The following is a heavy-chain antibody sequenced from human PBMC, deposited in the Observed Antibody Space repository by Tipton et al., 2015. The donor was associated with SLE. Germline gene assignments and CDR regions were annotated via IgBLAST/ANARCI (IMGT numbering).Heavy chain of an antibody. CDR3: ARDGDSATTYNYDMDV. J-gene: IGHJ6*03. CDR1: GYRFSTYG. Sequence: QVQLVQSGAEVKKPGASVRVSCKGSGYRFSTYGISWVRQAPGQGLEWMGWISAYNGDTKYAQKFQGRVNMTTDTSTNTAFMELRYLMSDDTAVYYCARDGDSATTYNYDMDVWGEGTAVTVSS. V-gene: IGHV1-18*01. CDR2: ISAYNGDT. D-gene: IGHD4-17*01.